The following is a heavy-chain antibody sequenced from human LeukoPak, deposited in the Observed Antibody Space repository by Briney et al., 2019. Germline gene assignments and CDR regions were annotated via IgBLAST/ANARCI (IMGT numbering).Heavy chain of an antibody. CDR3: LPWVAYCGGDCYSDFDY. CDR1: GFTFSGSA. CDR2: IRSKANSYAT. J-gene: IGHJ4*02. V-gene: IGHV3-73*01. Sequence: GGSLRLSCAASGFTFSGSAMHWVRQASGKGLEWVGRIRSKANSYATAYAALVKGRFTISRDDSKNTAYLQMNSLKTEDTAVYYCLPWVAYCGGDCYSDFDYWGQGTLVTVSS. D-gene: IGHD2-21*02.